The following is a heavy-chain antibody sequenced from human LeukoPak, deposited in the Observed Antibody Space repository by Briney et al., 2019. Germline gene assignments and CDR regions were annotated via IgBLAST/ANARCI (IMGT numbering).Heavy chain of an antibody. J-gene: IGHJ6*03. CDR3: ARLPPRPPPYYYYYYMDV. Sequence: PSETLSLTCAVYGGSFSGYYWSWIRQPPGKGLEWIGEINHSGSTNYNPSLKSRVTISVDTSKNQFSLKLSSVTAADTAVYYCARLPPRPPPYYYYYYMDVWGKGTTVTISS. CDR1: GGSFSGYY. V-gene: IGHV4-34*01. CDR2: INHSGST.